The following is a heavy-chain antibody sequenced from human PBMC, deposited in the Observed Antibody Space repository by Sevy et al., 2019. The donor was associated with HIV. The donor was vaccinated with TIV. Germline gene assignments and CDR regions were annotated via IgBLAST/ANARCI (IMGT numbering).Heavy chain of an antibody. D-gene: IGHD3-22*01. J-gene: IGHJ4*02. CDR2: FDPEDGER. V-gene: IGHV1-24*01. CDR3: SATREYYSDSYGYFDY. CDR1: GHTLTDLS. Sequence: ASVKVSCKASGHTLTDLSMHWVRQAPGKGFEWIGRFDPEDGERIYAQKFQGRVTMTEDTSTDTAYMELSSLRSEDTAVYYCSATREYYSDSYGYFDYWGQGTLVTVYS.